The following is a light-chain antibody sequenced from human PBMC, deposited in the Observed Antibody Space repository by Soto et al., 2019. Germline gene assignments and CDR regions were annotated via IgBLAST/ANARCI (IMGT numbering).Light chain of an antibody. CDR1: QSISSW. J-gene: IGKJ4*01. CDR3: QQLNSYPPA. V-gene: IGKV1-5*03. CDR2: KAS. Sequence: DIQLTQSPSTLSASLRARVTITCRASQSISSWLAWYQQKPGKAPKLLIYKASSLESGVPSRFSGSGSGTEFTLTISSLQPEDFATYYCQQLNSYPPAFGGGTKVDI.